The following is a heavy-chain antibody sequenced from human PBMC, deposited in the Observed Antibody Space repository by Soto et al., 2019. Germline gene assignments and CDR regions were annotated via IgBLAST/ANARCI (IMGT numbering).Heavy chain of an antibody. CDR1: GYTFTSYY. V-gene: IGHV1-46*01. D-gene: IGHD2-15*01. CDR3: ARGCSGGSCYSPLSDY. Sequence: VASVKVSCKASGYTFTSYYMHWVRQAPGQGLEWMGIINPSGGSTSYAQKFQGRVTMTRDTSTSTVYMELSSLRSEDTAVYYCARGCSGGSCYSPLSDYWGQGTLVTVSS. J-gene: IGHJ4*02. CDR2: INPSGGST.